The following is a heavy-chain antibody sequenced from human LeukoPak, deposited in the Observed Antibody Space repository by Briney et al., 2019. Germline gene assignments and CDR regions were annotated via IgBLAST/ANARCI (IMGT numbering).Heavy chain of an antibody. V-gene: IGHV4-39*07. CDR1: GGSISSSSYY. CDR3: ARAMGYYYYYYMDV. CDR2: IYYSGST. J-gene: IGHJ6*03. D-gene: IGHD1-26*01. Sequence: SETLSLTCTVSGGSISSSSYYWGWIRQPPGKGLEWIGSIYYSGSTYYNPSLKSRVTISVDTSKNQFSLKLSSVTAADTAVYYCARAMGYYYYYYMDVWGKGTTVTVSS.